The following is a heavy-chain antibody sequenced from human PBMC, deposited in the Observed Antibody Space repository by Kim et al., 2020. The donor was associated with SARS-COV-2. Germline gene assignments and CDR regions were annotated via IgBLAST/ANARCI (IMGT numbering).Heavy chain of an antibody. CDR3: AKDQRLGYCTGGSCYSEDY. J-gene: IGHJ4*02. CDR2: ISGSGGST. D-gene: IGHD2-15*01. Sequence: GGSLRLSCAASGFTFSSYAMSWVRQAPGKGLEWVSAISGSGGSTYYADSVKGRFTISRDNSKNTLYLQMNSLRAEDTAVYYCAKDQRLGYCTGGSCYSEDYWGQGTLLTVPS. CDR1: GFTFSSYA. V-gene: IGHV3-23*01.